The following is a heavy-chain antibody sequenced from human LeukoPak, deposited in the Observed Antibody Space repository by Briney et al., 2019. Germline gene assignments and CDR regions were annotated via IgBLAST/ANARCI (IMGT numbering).Heavy chain of an antibody. CDR1: GYTFTGYY. D-gene: IGHD3-3*01. J-gene: IGHJ5*02. Sequence: ASVKVSCKASGYTFTGYYMHWARQAPGQGLEWMGWINPNSGGTNYAQKFQGRVTMTRDTSISTAYMELSRLRSDDTAVYYCAREYYDFWSGSPWGQGTLVTVSS. CDR3: AREYYDFWSGSP. CDR2: INPNSGGT. V-gene: IGHV1-2*02.